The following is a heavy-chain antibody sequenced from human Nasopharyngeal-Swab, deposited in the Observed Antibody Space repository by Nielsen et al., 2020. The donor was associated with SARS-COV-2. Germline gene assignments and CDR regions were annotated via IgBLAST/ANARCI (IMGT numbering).Heavy chain of an antibody. J-gene: IGHJ4*02. D-gene: IGHD4-17*01. V-gene: IGHV3-30*18. CDR3: AKDVHGDYGGIDY. Sequence: GGSLRLSGAAPGFTFSSSGMAWVRQAPGKGLEWVAVISYDGSNEYYEDSVKGRFTISRDNSKNTLYLQMNSLRVEDTAVYYCAKDVHGDYGGIDYWGQGILVTVSS. CDR2: ISYDGSNE. CDR1: GFTFSSSG.